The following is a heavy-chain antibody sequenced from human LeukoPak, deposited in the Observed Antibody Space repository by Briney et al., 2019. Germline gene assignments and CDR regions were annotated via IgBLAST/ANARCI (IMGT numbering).Heavy chain of an antibody. CDR2: ISGSGGST. CDR1: GGTFSSYA. J-gene: IGHJ3*02. Sequence: ASVKVSCKASGGTFSSYAINWVRQAPGKGLEWVSAISGSGGSTYYADSVKGRFTISRDNSKNTLYLQMNGLRAEDTAVYYCAKCYVIDAFDIWGQGTMVTVSS. V-gene: IGHV3-23*01. CDR3: AKCYVIDAFDI. D-gene: IGHD2-15*01.